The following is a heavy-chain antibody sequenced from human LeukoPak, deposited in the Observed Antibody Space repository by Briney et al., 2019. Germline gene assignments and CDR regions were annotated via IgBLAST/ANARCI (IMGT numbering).Heavy chain of an antibody. CDR2: IGGRGGST. CDR3: AKVETAAAATLRGFDY. Sequence: PGGSLRLSCAASGFTFSSYAMSWVRQAPGKGLEWVSSIGGRGGSTYYADSVKGRFTTSRDNSKNTLYLQMNSLRAEDTAVYYCAKVETAAAATLRGFDYWGQGTLVTVSS. J-gene: IGHJ4*02. D-gene: IGHD6-13*01. CDR1: GFTFSSYA. V-gene: IGHV3-23*01.